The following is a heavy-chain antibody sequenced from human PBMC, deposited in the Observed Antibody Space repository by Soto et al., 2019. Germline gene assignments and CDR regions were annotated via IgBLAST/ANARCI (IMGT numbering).Heavy chain of an antibody. J-gene: IGHJ6*02. D-gene: IGHD6-13*01. CDR3: AFSERIAAARTLNYYYYGMDV. V-gene: IGHV4-39*01. CDR1: GGSISSSSYY. Sequence: PSETLSLTCTVSGGSISSSSYYWGWIRQPPGKGLEWIGSIYYSGSTYYNPSLKSRVTISVDTSKNQFSLKLSSVTAADTALYYCAFSERIAAARTLNYYYYGMDVWGQGTTVTVS. CDR2: IYYSGST.